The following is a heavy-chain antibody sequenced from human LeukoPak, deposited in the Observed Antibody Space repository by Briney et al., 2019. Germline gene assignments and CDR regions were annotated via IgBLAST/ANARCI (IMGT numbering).Heavy chain of an antibody. Sequence: ASVKVSCKASGYTFTGYYMHWVRQAPGQGLEWMGWINPNSGGTNHAQKFQGRVTMTRDTSISTAYMELSRLRSDDTAVYYCARDLGVPAAYYYYYMDVWGKGTTVTVSS. CDR3: ARDLGVPAAYYYYYMDV. V-gene: IGHV1-2*02. CDR1: GYTFTGYY. CDR2: INPNSGGT. D-gene: IGHD2-2*01. J-gene: IGHJ6*03.